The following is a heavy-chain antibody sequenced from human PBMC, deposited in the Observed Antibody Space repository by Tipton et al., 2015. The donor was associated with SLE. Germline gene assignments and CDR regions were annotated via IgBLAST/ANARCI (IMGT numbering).Heavy chain of an antibody. D-gene: IGHD5-24*01. V-gene: IGHV4-59*11. J-gene: IGHJ5*02. CDR2: MHYSGNT. CDR3: ARDQEMASGENRFDP. Sequence: TLSLTCTVSGGSITNHYWSWIRQPPGKGLEWIGCMHYSGNTAYSPSLRSRVTMSVDTSKKQISLKLRSVTAADTAVYYCARDQEMASGENRFDPWGQGTLVTVS. CDR1: GGSITNHY.